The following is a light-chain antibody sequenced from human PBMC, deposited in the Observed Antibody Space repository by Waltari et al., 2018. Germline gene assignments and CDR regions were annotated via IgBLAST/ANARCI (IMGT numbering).Light chain of an antibody. CDR2: AAS. V-gene: IGKV1-39*01. CDR1: QSISIY. Sequence: DIQMTQSPSSLSASVGDRVTITCRASQSISIYLNWYQQKPGTAPKLLIYAASTLQSGVPSRFSGSGSGTDFTLTISSLQPEDFATYYCQKSSSTPPWTFGQGTKLEIK. CDR3: QKSSSTPPWT. J-gene: IGKJ1*01.